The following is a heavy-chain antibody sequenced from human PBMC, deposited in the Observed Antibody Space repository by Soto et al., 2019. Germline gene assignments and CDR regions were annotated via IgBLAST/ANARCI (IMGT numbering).Heavy chain of an antibody. Sequence: GGSLRLSCAASGFTFSDYYMSWIRQAPGKGLEWVSYISSSGSTIYYADSVKGRFTISRDNAKNSLYLQMNSLRAEDTAVYYCARALVLRYFDWLPSGISYFDYWGQGTLGTVSS. V-gene: IGHV3-11*01. CDR3: ARALVLRYFDWLPSGISYFDY. CDR1: GFTFSDYY. J-gene: IGHJ4*02. D-gene: IGHD3-9*01. CDR2: ISSSGSTI.